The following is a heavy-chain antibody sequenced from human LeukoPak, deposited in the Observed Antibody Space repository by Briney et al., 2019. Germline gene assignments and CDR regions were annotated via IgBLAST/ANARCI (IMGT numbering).Heavy chain of an antibody. CDR3: AKGPYCSSTSCYTVGAFDY. D-gene: IGHD2-2*02. CDR2: ISWNSGSI. V-gene: IGHV3-9*01. Sequence: GGSLRLSCAASGFTFDDYAMHWVRQAPGKGLEWVSGISWNSGSIGYADSVKGRFTISRDNSKNTLYLQMNSLRAEDTAVYYCAKGPYCSSTSCYTVGAFDYWGQGTLVTVSS. J-gene: IGHJ4*02. CDR1: GFTFDDYA.